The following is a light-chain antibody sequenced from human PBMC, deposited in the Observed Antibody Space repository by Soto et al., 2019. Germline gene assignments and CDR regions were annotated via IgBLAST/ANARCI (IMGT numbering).Light chain of an antibody. CDR2: RDI. CDR1: NIGNKN. Sequence: SYELTQPLSVSVALGQTAKITCGGNNIGNKNVHWYQQKPGQAPVLVIYRDINRPSGIPERFSGSNSGNTATLTISTAQAGDEADYYCQVWDSSIHVVFGGGTQLTVL. V-gene: IGLV3-9*01. CDR3: QVWDSSIHVV. J-gene: IGLJ2*01.